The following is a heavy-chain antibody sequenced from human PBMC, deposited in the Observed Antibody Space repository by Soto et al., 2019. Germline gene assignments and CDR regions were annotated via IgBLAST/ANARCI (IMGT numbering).Heavy chain of an antibody. CDR1: GDTFTDYY. D-gene: IGHD2-21*02. Sequence: QVQLMQAGAEVKKPGASVKVSCKASGDTFTDYYIHWVRQAPGQGLEWMGTVNPSGGHTTYAQHFLGRVTMTRDTSHSTVYMELTSLTSDDTAVYYCARGGLVVVVTAALDYWGQGTLVTVSS. J-gene: IGHJ4*02. CDR3: ARGGLVVVVTAALDY. CDR2: VNPSGGHT. V-gene: IGHV1-46*01.